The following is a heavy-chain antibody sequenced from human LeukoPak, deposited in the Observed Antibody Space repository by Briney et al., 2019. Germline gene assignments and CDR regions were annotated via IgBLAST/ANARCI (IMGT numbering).Heavy chain of an antibody. Sequence: GGSLRLSCAASGFTFSSYNMNWVRQAPGKGLEWVSSISSSSSYIYYADSVKGRFTISRDNAKNSLYLQMNSLRAEDTAVYYCARDQTPNVGPVRSSDYWGQGTLVTVSS. D-gene: IGHD1-26*01. J-gene: IGHJ4*02. CDR2: ISSSSSYI. CDR1: GFTFSSYN. CDR3: ARDQTPNVGPVRSSDY. V-gene: IGHV3-21*01.